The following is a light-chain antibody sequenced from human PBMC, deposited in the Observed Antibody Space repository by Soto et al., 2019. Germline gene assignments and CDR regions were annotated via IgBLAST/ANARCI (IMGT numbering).Light chain of an antibody. CDR1: QDIKDE. CDR2: SAS. V-gene: IGKV1-6*01. J-gene: IGKJ1*01. Sequence: AIQMTQSPSSLXAFVGDSVTITCRASQDIKDEVGWYQQKPGKAPRLLIFSASSLQSGVPSRFRGSGTGTDFTLTISGLQAADFATYYCLQHDSYPWTFGQGTKVEIK. CDR3: LQHDSYPWT.